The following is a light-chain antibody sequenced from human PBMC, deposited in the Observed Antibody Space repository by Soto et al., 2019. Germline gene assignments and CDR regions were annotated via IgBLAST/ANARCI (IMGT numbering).Light chain of an antibody. CDR3: QQYNNWPLT. J-gene: IGKJ4*01. CDR1: QSINRN. Sequence: EIVMTQSPATLSVSTGERVTLSCRASQSINRNLDWYKQKPGQAPRLLIYAASTRATGFPARFSGSGSGTEFTLTISSLQSEDFAVYYCQQYNNWPLTFGGGNKVEIK. V-gene: IGKV3-15*01. CDR2: AAS.